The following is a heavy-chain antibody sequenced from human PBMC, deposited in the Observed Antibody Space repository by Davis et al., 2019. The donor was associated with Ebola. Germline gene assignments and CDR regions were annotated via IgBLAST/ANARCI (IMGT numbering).Heavy chain of an antibody. Sequence: AASVKVSCKASGGTFSSYAISWVRQAPGQGLEWMGRIIPILGIANYAQKFQGRVTITADKSTSTAYMELSSLRSEDTAVYYCARSPLNRGVIVYIDYWGQGTLVTVSS. D-gene: IGHD3-16*02. V-gene: IGHV1-69*04. J-gene: IGHJ4*02. CDR2: IIPILGIA. CDR1: GGTFSSYA. CDR3: ARSPLNRGVIVYIDY.